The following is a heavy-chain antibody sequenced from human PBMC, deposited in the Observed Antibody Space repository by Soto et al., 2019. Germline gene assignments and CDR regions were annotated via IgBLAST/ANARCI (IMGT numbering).Heavy chain of an antibody. CDR1: GYTFTSSG. V-gene: IGHV1-18*01. Sequence: QVQLVQSGAEVKKTGASVKVSCKASGYTFTSSGMSWVRQAPGQGLEWMGWISAHTGSSECAQRFQGRVTMTTDRSTSTAYMELRSLRSDDTAVYYCARAFFYQGSDSRGYSFDAFDFWGPGTLVTVSS. CDR3: ARAFFYQGSDSRGYSFDAFDF. D-gene: IGHD3-22*01. CDR2: ISAHTGSS. J-gene: IGHJ3*01.